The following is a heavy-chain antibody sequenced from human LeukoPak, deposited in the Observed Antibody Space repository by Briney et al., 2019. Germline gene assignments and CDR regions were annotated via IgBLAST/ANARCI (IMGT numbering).Heavy chain of an antibody. CDR1: GGSISSYY. CDR3: ARLRVRGVIPSVSFYYGMDV. Sequence: SETLSLTCTVSGGSISSYYWSWIRQPPGKGLEWIGYIYYSGSTSYNPSLKSRVTISVDTSKNQFSLKLSSVTAADTAVYYCARLRVRGVIPSVSFYYGMDVWGQGTTVTVSS. V-gene: IGHV4-59*08. J-gene: IGHJ6*02. CDR2: IYYSGST. D-gene: IGHD3-10*01.